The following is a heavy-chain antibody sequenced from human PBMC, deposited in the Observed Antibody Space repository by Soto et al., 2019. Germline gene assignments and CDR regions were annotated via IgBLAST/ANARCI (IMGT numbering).Heavy chain of an antibody. Sequence: ASVKVSCKASGYTFTSYGISWVRQAPGQGLEWMGWISAYNGNTNYAQKLQGRVTMTTDTSTSTAYTELRSLRFDDTAVYYCARDHRTTVTTFGDSFDYWGQGTLVTVSS. D-gene: IGHD4-17*01. CDR2: ISAYNGNT. J-gene: IGHJ4*02. CDR1: GYTFTSYG. CDR3: ARDHRTTVTTFGDSFDY. V-gene: IGHV1-18*01.